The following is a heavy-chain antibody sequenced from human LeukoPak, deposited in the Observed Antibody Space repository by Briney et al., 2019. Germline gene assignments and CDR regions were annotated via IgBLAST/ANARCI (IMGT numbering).Heavy chain of an antibody. CDR3: ARPHYYDSSGYYLY. CDR2: INQDGSEK. D-gene: IGHD3-22*01. Sequence: GGSLRLSCAASGFPFSNYWMNWVRQAPGKGLEWVANINQDGSEKYYADSVKGRFTISRDNAKNSLYLQMNSLRAEDTAVYYCARPHYYDSSGYYLYWGQGTLVTVSS. CDR1: GFPFSNYW. J-gene: IGHJ4*02. V-gene: IGHV3-7*01.